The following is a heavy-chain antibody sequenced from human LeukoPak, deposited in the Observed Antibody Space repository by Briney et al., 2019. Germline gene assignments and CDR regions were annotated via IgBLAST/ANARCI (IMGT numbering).Heavy chain of an antibody. Sequence: GGSLRLSCAASGFTFSSYGMHWVRQAPGKGLEWVAVISYDGSNKYYADSVKGRFTISRDNSKNTLYLQMNSLRAEDTAVYYCAEDSQQSAGLYYFDYWGQGTLVTVSS. D-gene: IGHD6-19*01. CDR1: GFTFSSYG. V-gene: IGHV3-30*18. CDR2: ISYDGSNK. CDR3: AEDSQQSAGLYYFDY. J-gene: IGHJ4*02.